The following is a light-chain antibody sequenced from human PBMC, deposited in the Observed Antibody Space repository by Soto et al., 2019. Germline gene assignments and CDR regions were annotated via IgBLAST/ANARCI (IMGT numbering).Light chain of an antibody. V-gene: IGKV1-39*01. CDR1: QNIKNY. J-gene: IGKJ3*01. CDR3: HQTYSLPFS. CDR2: GTS. Sequence: DIQMTQSPSPLSASVGDGVNITCRASQNIKNYLNWYQQKPGKAPSLLIFGTSTLHSGVPSTFSGSGSGTDFTLTISSLQREDCSTYFFHQTYSLPFSFGAGTTVDI.